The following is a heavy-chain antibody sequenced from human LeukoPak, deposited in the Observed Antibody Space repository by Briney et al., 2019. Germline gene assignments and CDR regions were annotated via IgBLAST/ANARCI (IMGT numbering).Heavy chain of an antibody. D-gene: IGHD4-17*01. CDR2: ISWNSGSI. CDR3: AKDIGTVTSPDAFDI. CDR1: GFTFDDYA. J-gene: IGHJ3*02. Sequence: PGGSLGLSCAASGFTFDDYAMHWVRQAPGKGLEWVSGISWNSGSIGYADSVKGRFTISRDNAKNSLYLQMNSLRAEDTALYYCAKDIGTVTSPDAFDIWGQGIMVTVSS. V-gene: IGHV3-9*01.